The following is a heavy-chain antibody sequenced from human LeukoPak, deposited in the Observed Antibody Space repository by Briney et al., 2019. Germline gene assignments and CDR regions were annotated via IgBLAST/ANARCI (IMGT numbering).Heavy chain of an antibody. CDR2: IYSGGST. CDR3: ARSYSSGWYGYFDY. V-gene: IGHV3-53*01. CDR1: GFTVSSNY. D-gene: IGHD6-19*01. J-gene: IGHJ4*02. Sequence: PGGSLRLSCAASGFTVSSNYMSWVRQAPGKGLGWVSVIYSGGSTYYADSVKGRFTISRDNSKNTLYLQMNSLRAEDTAVYYCARSYSSGWYGYFDYWGQGTLVTVSS.